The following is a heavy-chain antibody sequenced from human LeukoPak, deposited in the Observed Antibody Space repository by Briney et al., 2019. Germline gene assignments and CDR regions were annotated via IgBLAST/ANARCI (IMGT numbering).Heavy chain of an antibody. Sequence: SETLSLTCAVSGGSISSSNWWSWVRQPPGKGLEWIGSIYHSGSTYYNPSLKSRVTISVDTSKNQFSLKLSSVTAADTTVYYCARQTGYGYCGGDCYLGPSPDYWGQGTLVTVSS. V-gene: IGHV4-4*02. CDR2: IYHSGST. CDR1: GGSISSSNW. CDR3: ARQTGYGYCGGDCYLGPSPDY. J-gene: IGHJ4*02. D-gene: IGHD2-21*01.